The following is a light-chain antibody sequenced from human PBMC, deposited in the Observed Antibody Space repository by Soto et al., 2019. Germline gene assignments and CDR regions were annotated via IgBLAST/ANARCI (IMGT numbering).Light chain of an antibody. J-gene: IGKJ1*01. CDR3: QQYGSSPTT. CDR1: QSVFNNH. V-gene: IGKV3-20*01. CDR2: GAS. Sequence: EVVLTQSPGTLSLSQGERATLSCRASQSVFNNHIGWYQQKPGQAPRRLIFGASFRATGIPDRFSGSGSGTDFTLTISRLEPEDFAVYYCQQYGSSPTTFGQVTKVDI.